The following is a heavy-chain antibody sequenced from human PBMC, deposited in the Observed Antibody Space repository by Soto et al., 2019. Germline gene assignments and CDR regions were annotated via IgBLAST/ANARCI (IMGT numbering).Heavy chain of an antibody. D-gene: IGHD1-26*01. CDR1: AYSISSSNW. V-gene: IGHV4-28*01. Sequence: QVQLQESGPGLVKPSDTLSLTCAVSAYSISSSNWWGWIRQPPGKGLEWIGYIYYSGTTYYNPSLKSRVTMSVDTPKNQFSLKLTSVTAVDTAVYYCARREIQGPIDYWGQGTLVTVSS. CDR2: IYYSGTT. CDR3: ARREIQGPIDY. J-gene: IGHJ4*02.